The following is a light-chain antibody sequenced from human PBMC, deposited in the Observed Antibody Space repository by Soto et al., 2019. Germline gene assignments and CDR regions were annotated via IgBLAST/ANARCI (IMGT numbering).Light chain of an antibody. CDR3: QQYGSSPPDIT. Sequence: EIVLTQSPGTLSLSPGERATLSCRASQSVSSSCLAWYQQKPGQAPRPLIYGASSRATGIPDRFSGSGSGTDFTLTISRLEPEDFAVYYGQQYGSSPPDITVGQGTRMEIK. CDR1: QSVSSSC. V-gene: IGKV3-20*01. CDR2: GAS. J-gene: IGKJ5*01.